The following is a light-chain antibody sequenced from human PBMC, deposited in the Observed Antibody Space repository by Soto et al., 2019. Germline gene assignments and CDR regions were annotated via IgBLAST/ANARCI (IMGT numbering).Light chain of an antibody. J-gene: IGKJ1*01. Sequence: DIQMTQSPSTLSASVGDRVTITCRASQSISSWLAWYQQKPGKVPKVLIHKASSLESGVPSRFSGSGSGTEFTLTISSLQPDDSATYHCQHYNGYPRTFGQGTKVEVK. V-gene: IGKV1-5*03. CDR2: KAS. CDR3: QHYNGYPRT. CDR1: QSISSW.